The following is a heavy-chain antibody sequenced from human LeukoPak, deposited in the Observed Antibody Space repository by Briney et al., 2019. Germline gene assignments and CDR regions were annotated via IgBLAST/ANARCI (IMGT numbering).Heavy chain of an antibody. CDR1: GYTFTNYT. CDR3: ARAGYSSGWYEFDY. CDR2: IDTNTGNP. J-gene: IGHJ4*02. Sequence: ASVKVSCKASGYTFTNYTLNWVRQAPGQGLEWMGWIDTNTGNPTYAQGFIGRFVFSLDTSVSTAYLQISSLKAEDTAVYYCARAGYSSGWYEFDYWGQGTLVTVSS. D-gene: IGHD6-19*01. V-gene: IGHV7-4-1*02.